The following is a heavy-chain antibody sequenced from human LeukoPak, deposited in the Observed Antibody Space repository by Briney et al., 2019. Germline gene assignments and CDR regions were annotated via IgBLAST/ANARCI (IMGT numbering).Heavy chain of an antibody. Sequence: PSETLSLTCTVSGGSISSSSYYWGWIRQPPGKGLEWIGSIYYSGSTYYNPSLKSRVTISVDTSKNQFSLKLSSVTAADTAVYYSARSYDFWSGYLGTFDYWGQGTLVTVSS. CDR2: IYYSGST. V-gene: IGHV4-39*07. J-gene: IGHJ4*02. CDR3: ARSYDFWSGYLGTFDY. CDR1: GGSISSSSYY. D-gene: IGHD3-3*01.